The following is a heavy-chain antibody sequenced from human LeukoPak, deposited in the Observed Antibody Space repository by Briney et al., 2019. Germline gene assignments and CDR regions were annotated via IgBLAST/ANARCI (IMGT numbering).Heavy chain of an antibody. D-gene: IGHD6-6*01. J-gene: IGHJ6*03. CDR1: GYTFTSYY. V-gene: IGHV1-46*01. CDR3: ARGLRVGSSSRDYYYYMDV. CDR2: INPSGGST. Sequence: ASVKVSCKASGYTFTSYYMHWVRQAPGQGLEWMGIINPSGGSTSYAQKFQGRVTMTRDMSTSTVYMELSSLRSEDTAVHYCARGLRVGSSSRDYYYYMDVWGKGTTVTVSS.